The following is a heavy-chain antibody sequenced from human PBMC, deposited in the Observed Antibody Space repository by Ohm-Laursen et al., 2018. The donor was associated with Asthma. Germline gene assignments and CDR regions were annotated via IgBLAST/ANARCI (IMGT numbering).Heavy chain of an antibody. CDR3: VRGNWYFDI. CDR1: GDSVSSLGFA. V-gene: IGHV6-1*01. CDR2: TYYRSKWFN. Sequence: SQTLSLTCAISGDSVSSLGFAWNWIRQSPSRGLEWLGRTYYRSKWFNEYALSLRGRLTVNPDTSKNHFSLQLNSVTPEDTAVYYCVRGNWYFDIWGRGTLVTVSS. J-gene: IGHJ2*01.